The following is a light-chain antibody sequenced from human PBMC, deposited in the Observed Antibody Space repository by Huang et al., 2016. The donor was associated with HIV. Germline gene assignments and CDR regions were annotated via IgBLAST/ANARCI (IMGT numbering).Light chain of an antibody. V-gene: IGKV3-20*01. CDR2: GAS. Sequence: EIVLTQSPGTLSLSPGERAALSCRASQSIGSTYLAWYQQKPGQPPRLLIYGASARATGIPDRFSGSGSGTDFTLTSSRLEPEDFAVYFCQQYSGSPLTFGGGTKVEFK. CDR3: QQYSGSPLT. J-gene: IGKJ4*01. CDR1: QSIGSTY.